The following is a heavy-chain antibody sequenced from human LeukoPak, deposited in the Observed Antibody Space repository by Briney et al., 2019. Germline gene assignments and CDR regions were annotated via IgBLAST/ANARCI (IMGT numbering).Heavy chain of an antibody. CDR3: ARYTAMVNDAFDI. CDR1: GYSISSGNY. J-gene: IGHJ3*02. Sequence: SETLSLTCSVSGYSISSGNYWGWIRLPPGKGLQWIGSIYHSGSTYYNPSLKSRVTISVDTSKNQFSLKLSSVTAADTAVYYCARYTAMVNDAFDIWGQGTMVTVSS. D-gene: IGHD5-18*01. V-gene: IGHV4-38-2*01. CDR2: IYHSGST.